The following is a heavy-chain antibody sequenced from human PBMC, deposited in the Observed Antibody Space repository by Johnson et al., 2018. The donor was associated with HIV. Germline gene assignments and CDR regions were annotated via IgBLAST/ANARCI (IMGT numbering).Heavy chain of an antibody. CDR1: GFTFDDYS. J-gene: IGHJ3*01. D-gene: IGHD1-7*01. CDR3: VREVSNWNYVVQKHDAALDV. CDR2: ISWYGGCT. V-gene: IGHV3-43*01. Sequence: EVQLVESGGVVVQPGGSLRLSCAASGFTFDDYSIQWVRQAPGKGLKWVSLISWYGGCTHYVDSVKGRLTISRDNAKNSLYLQVNSLRAEDMTVYYCVREVSNWNYVVQKHDAALDVWGQGTKVTVSS.